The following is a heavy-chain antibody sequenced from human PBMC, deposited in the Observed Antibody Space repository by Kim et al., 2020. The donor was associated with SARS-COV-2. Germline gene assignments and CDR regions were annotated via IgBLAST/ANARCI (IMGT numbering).Heavy chain of an antibody. CDR3: ARQAVAGDNDAFDI. D-gene: IGHD6-19*01. J-gene: IGHJ3*02. Sequence: PSLKSRVTISVDTSKNQFSLKLSSVTAADTAVYYCARQAVAGDNDAFDIWGQGTMVTVSS. V-gene: IGHV4-39*01.